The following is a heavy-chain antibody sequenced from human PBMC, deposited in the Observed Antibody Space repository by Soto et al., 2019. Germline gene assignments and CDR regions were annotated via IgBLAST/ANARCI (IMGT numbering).Heavy chain of an antibody. D-gene: IGHD3-10*01. J-gene: IGHJ4*02. CDR1: GFSLSIFG. CDR2: ISDDGDDN. Sequence: QVQLVESGGGVVQPGRSLRLSCAASGFSLSIFGMHWVRQVPGKGLEWVAVISDDGDDNRYARFAKGRFIISRDNSKNTLYLQMNSLRVEDTAVYFCAKGRGGPMDYRLDYWGQGVLVTVSS. CDR3: AKGRGGPMDYRLDY. V-gene: IGHV3-30*18.